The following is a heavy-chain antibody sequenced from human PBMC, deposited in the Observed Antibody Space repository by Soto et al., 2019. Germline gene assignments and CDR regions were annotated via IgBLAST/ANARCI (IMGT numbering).Heavy chain of an antibody. CDR1: GDSIGTTHSY. CDR2: IHYSGST. CDR3: ARHEGNGNVWPLDY. Sequence: SETLSLTCTVSGDSIGTTHSYWAWIRQSPGKGLEWIGNIHYSGSTYYMPSLRSRVTLSVDTSKNQFSLRLTSVTAEDTAVYYCARHEGNGNVWPLDYWGQGILVTSPQ. J-gene: IGHJ4*02. D-gene: IGHD2-8*01. V-gene: IGHV4-39*01.